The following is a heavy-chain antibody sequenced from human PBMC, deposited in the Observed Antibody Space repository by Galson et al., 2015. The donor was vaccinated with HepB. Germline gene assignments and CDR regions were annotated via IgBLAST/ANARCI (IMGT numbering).Heavy chain of an antibody. CDR1: GYTFTSYG. CDR2: ISANSGNT. CDR3: ARDDGSGASVDTYYYYAMGV. J-gene: IGHJ6*02. D-gene: IGHD6-19*01. Sequence: SVKVSCKASGYTFTSYGINWVRQAPGQGLEWVGWISANSGNTNYAQKLQDRVTMTTDTSTSTAYMELRSLRSDDTAVYYCARDDGSGASVDTYYYYAMGVWGQGTTVTVSS. V-gene: IGHV1-18*04.